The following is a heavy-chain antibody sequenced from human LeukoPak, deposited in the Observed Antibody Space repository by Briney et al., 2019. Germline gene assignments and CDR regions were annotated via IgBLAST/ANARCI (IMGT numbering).Heavy chain of an antibody. CDR2: TYYRYKWYN. V-gene: IGHV6-1*01. Sequence: SQTLSLTCPISGDSVSSNSAAWNWTRQSPSRGLEWLGRTYYRYKWYNDYAVSVKSRITINPDTSKNQFSLQLNSVTPEDTAVYYCARDGRTGYDSSGYPSWGAFDIWGQGTMVTVSS. J-gene: IGHJ3*02. CDR1: GDSVSSNSAA. D-gene: IGHD3-22*01. CDR3: ARDGRTGYDSSGYPSWGAFDI.